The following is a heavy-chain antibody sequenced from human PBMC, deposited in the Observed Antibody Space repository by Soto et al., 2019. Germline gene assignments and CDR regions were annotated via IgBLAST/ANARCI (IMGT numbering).Heavy chain of an antibody. CDR3: ARYYFDCSGYSNWFDP. J-gene: IGHJ5*02. V-gene: IGHV4-31*11. CDR2: IHYSGRT. D-gene: IGHD3-22*01. CDR1: GGTITRGPYY. Sequence: PSETLSRTCAVSGGTITRGPYYWTWIRQHPGKGLEWIAYIHYSGRTYYNPSLKSRVTISVDTSNNQFSLKLSSVTAADTAVYYCARYYFDCSGYSNWFDPWGQGTLVTVSS.